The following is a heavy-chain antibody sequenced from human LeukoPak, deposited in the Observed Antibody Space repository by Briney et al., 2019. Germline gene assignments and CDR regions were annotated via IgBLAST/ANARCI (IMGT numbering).Heavy chain of an antibody. Sequence: GGSLRLSCAASGFTFSSYEMNWVRQAPGKGLEWVSYISSGGSTIYYADSVKGRFTISRDNAKNSLYLQMNSLRAEDTAVYYCARTDIGDWGYFDYWGQGTLVTVSS. V-gene: IGHV3-48*03. J-gene: IGHJ4*02. CDR2: ISSGGSTI. CDR3: ARTDIGDWGYFDY. CDR1: GFTFSSYE. D-gene: IGHD3/OR15-3a*01.